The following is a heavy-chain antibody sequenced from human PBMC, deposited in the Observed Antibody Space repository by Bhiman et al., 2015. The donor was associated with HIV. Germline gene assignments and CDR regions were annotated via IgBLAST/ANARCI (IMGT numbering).Heavy chain of an antibody. CDR2: ISSGGSTI. J-gene: IGHJ6*02. CDR1: GFSFRSYE. Sequence: ELQLVESGGGLVQPGGSLRLSCAASGFSFRSYEMNWVRQAPGKGLEWVSYISSGGSTIYYADSVKGRFTISRDNSKNTLYLQMNSLRAEDTAVYYCAKLLQQLVRRPPGGLLSGARNYYYGMDVWGQGTTVTVSS. CDR3: AKLLQQLVRRPPGGLLSGARNYYYGMDV. V-gene: IGHV3-48*03. D-gene: IGHD6-13*01.